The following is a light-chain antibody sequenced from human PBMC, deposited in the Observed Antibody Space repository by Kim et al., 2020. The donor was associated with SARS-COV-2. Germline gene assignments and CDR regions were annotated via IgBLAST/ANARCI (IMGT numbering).Light chain of an antibody. Sequence: QPVLTQPSSLSASPGASASLTCTLRSGINVGTYSIYWYQQKPGSPPQYLLRYKSDSDKQQGSGDPSRFSGSKDASANAGILLISGLQSEDEADYYCMIWHSAWVFGGGTQLTVL. CDR3: MIWHSAWV. CDR1: SGINVGTYS. J-gene: IGLJ3*02. CDR2: YKSDSDK. V-gene: IGLV5-45*03.